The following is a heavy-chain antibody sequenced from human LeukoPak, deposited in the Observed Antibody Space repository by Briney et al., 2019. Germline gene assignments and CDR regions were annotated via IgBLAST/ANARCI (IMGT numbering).Heavy chain of an antibody. D-gene: IGHD1-26*01. CDR1: GFSLNTSGMC. Sequence: SGPTLVKPTQTLTLTCTFSGFSLNTSGMCVNWIRQPPGKALEWLARIDWDDDEYYSASLKTRLTISKDTSKNQVVLTMTNMDPVDTATYYCARKLSGSSHFDSWGQGILVSVSS. CDR3: ARKLSGSSHFDS. V-gene: IGHV2-70*11. J-gene: IGHJ4*02. CDR2: IDWDDDE.